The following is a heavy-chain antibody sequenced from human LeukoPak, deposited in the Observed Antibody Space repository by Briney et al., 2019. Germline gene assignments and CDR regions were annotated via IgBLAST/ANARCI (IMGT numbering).Heavy chain of an antibody. J-gene: IGHJ4*02. V-gene: IGHV1-2*02. Sequence: ASVKVSCKASGYTFTGYYMHWVRQAPGQGLEWMGWINPNSGGTNYAQKFQGRVTMTRDTSISAVYMELSRLRSDDTAVYYCARDGTGVYNLVQYWGQGTLVAVSS. CDR3: ARDGTGVYNLVQY. D-gene: IGHD5-24*01. CDR2: INPNSGGT. CDR1: GYTFTGYY.